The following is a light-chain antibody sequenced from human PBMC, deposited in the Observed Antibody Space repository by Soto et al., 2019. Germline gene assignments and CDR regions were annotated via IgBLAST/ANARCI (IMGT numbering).Light chain of an antibody. Sequence: EIVLTQSTATLSLSPGERATLSCRASQSVSRYLAWYQQKPVQAPRLLIYDASDRATGIPARFRGSGSGTDFTLTISSLEPEDFAVYYCQHRSSWPPGFGPVTKVEIK. CDR1: QSVSRY. CDR2: DAS. CDR3: QHRSSWPPG. J-gene: IGKJ3*01. V-gene: IGKV3-11*01.